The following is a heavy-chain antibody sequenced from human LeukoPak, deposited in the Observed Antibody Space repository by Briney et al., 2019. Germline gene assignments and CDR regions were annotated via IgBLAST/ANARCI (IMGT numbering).Heavy chain of an antibody. CDR1: GFTFSNYW. CDR3: TRDEAAAAN. V-gene: IGHV3-7*01. CDR2: IKQDGREI. J-gene: IGHJ4*02. D-gene: IGHD6-13*01. Sequence: GGSLRLSCAGSGFTFSNYWMSWVRQAPGKGPEWVANIKQDGREIHYLDSVKGRFTISRDNAKSSLYLQTNSLKVEDTAVYYCTRDEAAAANWGQGTLVTVSS.